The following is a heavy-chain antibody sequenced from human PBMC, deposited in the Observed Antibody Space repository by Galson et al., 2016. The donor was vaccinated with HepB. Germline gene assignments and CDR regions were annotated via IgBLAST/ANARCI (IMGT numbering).Heavy chain of an antibody. J-gene: IGHJ4*02. V-gene: IGHV3-74*01. CDR1: GITFSGYW. CDR2: ISNVGSDT. D-gene: IGHD5-18*01. Sequence: SLRLSCAASGITFSGYWMHWVRQAPGKGLVWVSRISNVGSDTNYADSVKGRFTISRDNAKNTLYLQMNSLRAEDTAVYYCARGGRYTYGQLDYWGQGILVTVSS. CDR3: ARGGRYTYGQLDY.